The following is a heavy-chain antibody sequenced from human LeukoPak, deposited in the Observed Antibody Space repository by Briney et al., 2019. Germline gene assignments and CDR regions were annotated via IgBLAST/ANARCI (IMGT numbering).Heavy chain of an antibody. D-gene: IGHD2-2*01. V-gene: IGHV3-74*01. CDR1: GFPFSNYW. J-gene: IGHJ3*02. CDR2: ITSDGSGT. Sequence: PGGSLRLSCAASGFPFSNYWMHWVRQAPGKGLVWLSHITSDGSGTSYADSVKGRFTISRDNAKYTLYLQMNSLRAEDTAVYYCARRYCSSTSCRHDAFDIWGQGTMVTVSS. CDR3: ARRYCSSTSCRHDAFDI.